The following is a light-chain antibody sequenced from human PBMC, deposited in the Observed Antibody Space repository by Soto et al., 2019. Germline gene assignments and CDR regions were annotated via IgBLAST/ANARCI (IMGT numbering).Light chain of an antibody. CDR3: QQYNSYPWT. Sequence: DIQMTQSPSTLSASVGDRVTITCRASQSISSWLAWYQQKPGKAPKLLICDASSLESGVPSRFSGSGSGTEVTLTISSLQPDDFATYYCQQYNSYPWTFGQGTKVEIK. CDR1: QSISSW. J-gene: IGKJ1*01. V-gene: IGKV1-5*01. CDR2: DAS.